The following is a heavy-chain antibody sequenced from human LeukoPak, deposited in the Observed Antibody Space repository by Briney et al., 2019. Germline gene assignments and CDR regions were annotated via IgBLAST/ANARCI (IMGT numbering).Heavy chain of an antibody. V-gene: IGHV1-18*01. J-gene: IGHJ4*02. CDR1: GYTFTRYT. CDR2: IRSHNGNT. D-gene: IGHD3/OR15-3a*01. Sequence: ASVTVSCKASGYTFTRYTISWVRQAPGQGLEWMGWIRSHNGNTRYAQELQGRVNINTDTSASTAYMELMSLRSDDTAVYFCVRIMIFVDCFDYWGQGTLVTVSS. CDR3: VRIMIFVDCFDY.